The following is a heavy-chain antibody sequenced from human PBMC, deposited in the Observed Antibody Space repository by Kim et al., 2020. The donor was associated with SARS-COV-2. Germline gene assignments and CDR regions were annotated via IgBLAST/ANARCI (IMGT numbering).Heavy chain of an antibody. D-gene: IGHD3-10*01. CDR3: ARVFGSGSYVQPPLYYYYGMDV. CDR1: GFTFSSYS. V-gene: IGHV3-21*01. J-gene: IGHJ6*02. CDR2: ISSSSSYI. Sequence: GGSLRLSCAASGFTFSSYSMNWVRQAPGKGLEWVSSISSSSSYIYYADSVKGRFTISRDNAKNSLYLQMNSLRAEDTAVYYCARVFGSGSYVQPPLYYYYGMDVWGQGTTVTVSS.